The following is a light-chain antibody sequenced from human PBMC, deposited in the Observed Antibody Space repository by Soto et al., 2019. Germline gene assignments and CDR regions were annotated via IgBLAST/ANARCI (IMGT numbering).Light chain of an antibody. CDR2: DAS. CDR3: PPSYTYPWT. V-gene: IGKV1-5*01. CDR1: QSINAR. Sequence: DIQMTQSPITLSASVGDRVTITCRASQSINARLAWHQQKPGKVPKVLIYDASNLKSGVPSRFSGSASGREFTLTLSSLQPDDFAPCYSPPSYTYPWTFGQG. J-gene: IGKJ1*01.